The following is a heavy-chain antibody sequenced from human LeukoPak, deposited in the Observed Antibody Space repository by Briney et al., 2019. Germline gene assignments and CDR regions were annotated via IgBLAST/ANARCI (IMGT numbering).Heavy chain of an antibody. D-gene: IGHD2-15*01. J-gene: IGHJ4*02. CDR1: GYTFTSYY. V-gene: IGHV1-46*01. CDR3: ARDREGGGSCYDY. Sequence: ASVKVSCMASGYTFTSYYMHWVRQAPGQGLEWMGIINPSGGSTSYAQKFQGRVTMTRDMSTSTVYMELSSLRSEDTAVYYCARDREGGGSCYDYWGQGTLVTVSS. CDR2: INPSGGST.